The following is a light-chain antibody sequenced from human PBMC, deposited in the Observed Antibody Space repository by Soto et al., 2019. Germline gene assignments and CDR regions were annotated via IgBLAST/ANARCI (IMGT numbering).Light chain of an antibody. V-gene: IGKV1-6*01. CDR1: QAIRSD. CDR3: LQNYNYPWT. CDR2: SAS. Sequence: QMTQSPSSLSASVGDRVTITCRASQAIRSDLGWYQQKPGKAPKLLIYSASTLQSGVSSRFSGSGSGTEFTLTIISLQPGDFATYYCLQNYNYPWTFGQGTKVDI. J-gene: IGKJ1*01.